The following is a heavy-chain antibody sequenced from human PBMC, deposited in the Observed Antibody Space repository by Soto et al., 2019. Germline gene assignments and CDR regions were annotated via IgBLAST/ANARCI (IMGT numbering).Heavy chain of an antibody. D-gene: IGHD3-10*02. V-gene: IGHV3-74*01. Sequence: EVQLVESGGGLVQPGGSLRLSCAASEFTFSGRSVHWVRQAPGKGLVWVSGIDKGGTDSTYADSVKGRFTSSRDNAKNTVYLQMNSLRVEDTAVYYCARGLFGPDVWGKGTTVTVSS. J-gene: IGHJ6*03. CDR3: ARGLFGPDV. CDR2: IDKGGTDS. CDR1: EFTFSGRS.